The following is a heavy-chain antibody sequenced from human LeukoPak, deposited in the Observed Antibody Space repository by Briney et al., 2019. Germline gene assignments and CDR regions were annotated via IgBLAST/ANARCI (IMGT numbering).Heavy chain of an antibody. V-gene: IGHV4-59*08. J-gene: IGHJ6*02. D-gene: IGHD4-17*01. Sequence: SETLSLTCTVSGGSIRSYYWSWIRQPPGKGLEWIGYIYYSGSTNYNPSLKSRVTISVDTSKNQFSLKLSSVTAAGTAVYYCARHFWGYGDYVTYYYYYGMDVWGQGTTVTVSS. CDR1: GGSIRSYY. CDR2: IYYSGST. CDR3: ARHFWGYGDYVTYYYYYGMDV.